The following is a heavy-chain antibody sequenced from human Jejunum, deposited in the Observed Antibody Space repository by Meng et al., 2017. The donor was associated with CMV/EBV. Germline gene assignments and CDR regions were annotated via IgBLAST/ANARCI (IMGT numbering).Heavy chain of an antibody. CDR3: AKDMDH. J-gene: IGHJ4*02. Sequence: VPWGEWRGGVVHPGASLRLSCAASGFTVRSDGMHWVRQAPGRGAEWVAFIEYDGSDKYYADSMKGRFTISRDNSKNTMYLQMTSLKAEDTALYYCAKDMDHWGQGTLVTVSS. CDR1: GFTVRSDG. CDR2: IEYDGSDK. V-gene: IGHV3-30*02.